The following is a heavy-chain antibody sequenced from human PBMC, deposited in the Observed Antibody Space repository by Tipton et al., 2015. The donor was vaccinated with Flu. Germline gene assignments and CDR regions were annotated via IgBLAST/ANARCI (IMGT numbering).Heavy chain of an antibody. CDR2: IRSKANSYAT. J-gene: IGHJ5*02. CDR3: TRMTCSSTSCFGIP. Sequence: GSLRLSCAASGFTFSGSAMHWVRQASGKGLEWVGRIRSKANSYATAYAASVKGRFTISRDDSKNTAYLQMNSLKTEDTAVYYCTRMTCSSTSCFGIPWGQGTLVTVSS. V-gene: IGHV3-73*01. CDR1: GFTFSGSA. D-gene: IGHD2-2*01.